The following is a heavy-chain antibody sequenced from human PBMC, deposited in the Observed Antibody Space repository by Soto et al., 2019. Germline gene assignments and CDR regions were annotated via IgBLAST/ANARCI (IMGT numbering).Heavy chain of an antibody. J-gene: IGHJ4*02. Sequence: EVQLVESGGGLVQPGGSLRLSCAASGFTFSDYWMSWVRQAPGKGLECVANIKRDGSEKYYVDPVKGRFTISRDNAKNSLYLQMNSLRAEDTAVYHCATSMGRGGNDYWGQGTLVTVSS. CDR2: IKRDGSEK. CDR3: ATSMGRGGNDY. D-gene: IGHD3-10*01. CDR1: GFTFSDYW. V-gene: IGHV3-7*05.